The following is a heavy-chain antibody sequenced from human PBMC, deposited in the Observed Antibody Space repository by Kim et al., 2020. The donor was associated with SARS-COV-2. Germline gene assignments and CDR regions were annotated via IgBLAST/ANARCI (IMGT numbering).Heavy chain of an antibody. J-gene: IGHJ4*02. D-gene: IGHD1-26*01. Sequence: GDTNYAQKFQGRVIMTADTSTGTLYMELRSLTSDDTAVYYCARGGGSYYRYWGQGTLVTVSS. V-gene: IGHV1-18*01. CDR2: GDT. CDR3: ARGGGSYYRY.